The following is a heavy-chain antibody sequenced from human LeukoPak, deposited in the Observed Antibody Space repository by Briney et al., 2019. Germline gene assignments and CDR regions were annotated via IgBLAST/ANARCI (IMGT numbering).Heavy chain of an antibody. J-gene: IGHJ6*03. CDR3: ARVLQNYYHMDV. Sequence: SETLSLTCTVSGGSISSHYWSWIRQPPGKGLEWIGFIYDSGSANYKSSLKSRVTMTVDMSKNQFSLKLNSVTAADTAVYYCARVLQNYYHMDVWGKGTTVTVSS. CDR2: IYDSGSA. D-gene: IGHD3-3*01. CDR1: GGSISSHY. V-gene: IGHV4-59*11.